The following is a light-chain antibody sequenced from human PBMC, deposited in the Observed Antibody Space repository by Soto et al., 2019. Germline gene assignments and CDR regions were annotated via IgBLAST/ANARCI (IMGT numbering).Light chain of an antibody. CDR2: KAS. CDR1: QSIRSW. V-gene: IGKV1-5*03. CDR3: QHYNSYSEA. Sequence: DIQMTQSPSTLSASVGDRVTITGRASQSIRSWLAWYQQKPGKAPKLLIYKASSLESGVPSRFSGSGSGTEFTLTISSLQPDDFATYYCQHYNSYSEAFGQGTKVDI. J-gene: IGKJ1*01.